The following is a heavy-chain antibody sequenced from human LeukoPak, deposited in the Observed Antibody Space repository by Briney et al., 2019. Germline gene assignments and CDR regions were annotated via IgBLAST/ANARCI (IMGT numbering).Heavy chain of an antibody. D-gene: IGHD3-3*01. J-gene: IGHJ4*02. V-gene: IGHV3-23*01. CDR2: ISGSGGST. CDR1: GFTFSSYA. Sequence: GGSLRLSCAASGFTFSSYAMSWVRQAPGKGLEWVSAISGSGGSTYYAGSVKGRFTISRDNSKNTLYLQMNSLRAEDTAVYYCAKDWYYDFWSGYFDYWGQGTLVTVSS. CDR3: AKDWYYDFWSGYFDY.